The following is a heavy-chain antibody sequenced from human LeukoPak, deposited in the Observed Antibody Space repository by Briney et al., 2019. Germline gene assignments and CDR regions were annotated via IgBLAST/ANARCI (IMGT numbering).Heavy chain of an antibody. D-gene: IGHD2-8*01. V-gene: IGHV4-39*01. J-gene: IGHJ4*02. CDR2: IYYSGST. Sequence: PSETLSLTCTVSGGSISSSSYYWGWIRQPPGKGLEWIGTIYYSGSTYYNSSLKSRVTISVDTSKNQFSLKLSSVTAADTAVYYCARLSCTNGVCYKFGYWGQGTLVTVSS. CDR1: GGSISSSSYY. CDR3: ARLSCTNGVCYKFGY.